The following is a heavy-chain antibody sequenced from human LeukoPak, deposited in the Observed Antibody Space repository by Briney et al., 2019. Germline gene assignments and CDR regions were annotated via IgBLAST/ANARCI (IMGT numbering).Heavy chain of an antibody. CDR3: ARSLLLAGYSSGAQPLGY. Sequence: GASVKVSCKASGYTFTSYAMHWVRQAPGQRLEWMGWINAGNGNTKYSQKFQGRVTITRDTSASTVYMELSSLRSEDTAVYYCARSLLLAGYSSGAQPLGYWGQGTLVTVSS. CDR2: INAGNGNT. V-gene: IGHV1-3*01. J-gene: IGHJ4*02. D-gene: IGHD6-19*01. CDR1: GYTFTSYA.